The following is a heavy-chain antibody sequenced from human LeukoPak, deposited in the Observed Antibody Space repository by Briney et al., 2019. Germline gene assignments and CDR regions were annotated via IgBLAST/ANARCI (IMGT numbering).Heavy chain of an antibody. CDR2: INAGNGNT. Sequence: GASVKVSCKASGYTFTNYAMHWVRQAPGQRLEWMGWINAGNGNTKYSQEFQGRVTITRDTSASTAYMELSSLRSEDMAVYYCARGWDLYYFDYWGQGTLVTVSS. D-gene: IGHD1-26*01. CDR1: GYTFTNYA. V-gene: IGHV1-3*03. J-gene: IGHJ4*02. CDR3: ARGWDLYYFDY.